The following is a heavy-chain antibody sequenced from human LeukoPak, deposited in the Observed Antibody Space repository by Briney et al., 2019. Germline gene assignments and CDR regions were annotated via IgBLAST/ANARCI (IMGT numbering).Heavy chain of an antibody. D-gene: IGHD5-24*01. CDR2: IISSSSYI. CDR1: GFTFSSYS. CDR3: ARVGDHDYFDY. J-gene: IGHJ4*02. Sequence: PGGSLRLSCAASGFTFSSYSMNWVRQAPGKRLEWVSSIISSSSYIYYADSVKGRFNISRDHAKNSLYLEMNSLRAEDRAVYYCARVGDHDYFDYWGQGTLVTVSS. V-gene: IGHV3-21*01.